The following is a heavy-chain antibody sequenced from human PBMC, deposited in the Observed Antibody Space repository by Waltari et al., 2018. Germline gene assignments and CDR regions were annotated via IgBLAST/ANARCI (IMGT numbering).Heavy chain of an antibody. D-gene: IGHD1-26*01. CDR2: ISYDGSNK. CDR1: GFPFRCSG. V-gene: IGHV3-30*18. Sequence: QVQLVESGGGVVQPGTALRLSCAASGFPFRCSGMHWVRQAPGKGLEWVAVISYDGSNKYYADSVKGRFTISRDMSNNTLHLQMNSLRAEDTAMYYCAKDVRRSLVGACDYWGQGTLVTVSS. CDR3: AKDVRRSLVGACDY. J-gene: IGHJ4*02.